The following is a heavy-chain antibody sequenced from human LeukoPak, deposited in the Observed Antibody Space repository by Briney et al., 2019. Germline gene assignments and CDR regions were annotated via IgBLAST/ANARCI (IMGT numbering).Heavy chain of an antibody. Sequence: SETLSLTCTVSSYSISSSYYWGWIRQPPGKGLEWIGSIYHSGSTYYNPSLKSRVTISVDTSKNQFSLELSSVTAADTAVYYCARGLGYCSSNSCRYYFDYWGQGTLVTVSS. CDR1: SYSISSSYY. CDR2: IYHSGST. J-gene: IGHJ4*02. V-gene: IGHV4-38-2*02. CDR3: ARGLGYCSSNSCRYYFDY. D-gene: IGHD2-2*01.